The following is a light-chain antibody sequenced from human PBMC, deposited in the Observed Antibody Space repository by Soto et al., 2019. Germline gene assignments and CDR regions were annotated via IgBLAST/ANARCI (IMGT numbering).Light chain of an antibody. CDR1: QSVSSY. V-gene: IGKV3-11*01. Sequence: EIVLTQSPATLSLSPGERATLSCRASQSVSSYLAWYQQKPGQAPRLLIYDASNRATDIPTRFSGSGSGTDFTLTISSLEPEDFAVYYCQQRNYWPLTFGQGTRLEIK. J-gene: IGKJ5*01. CDR3: QQRNYWPLT. CDR2: DAS.